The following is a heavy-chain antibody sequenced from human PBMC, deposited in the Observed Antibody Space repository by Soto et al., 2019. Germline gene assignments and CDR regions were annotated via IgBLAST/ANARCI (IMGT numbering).Heavy chain of an antibody. CDR1: GFTFSSYG. CDR3: AKALSITFYYGMDV. CDR2: ISYDGSNK. Sequence: QVQLVESGGGVVQPGRSLRLSCAASGFTFSSYGMHWVRQAPGKGLEWVAVISYDGSNKYYADSVKGRFTISRDNSKNTLYLQMNSLRAEDTAVYYCAKALSITFYYGMDVW. V-gene: IGHV3-30*18. D-gene: IGHD3-16*01. J-gene: IGHJ6*01.